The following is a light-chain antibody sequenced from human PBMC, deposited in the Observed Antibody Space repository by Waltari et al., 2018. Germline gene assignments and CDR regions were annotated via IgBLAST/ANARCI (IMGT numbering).Light chain of an antibody. Sequence: RGSHSLTNRNLVAYQQKPGQPRRRLIYGASNRAAGIPDSFSGSGSWTDFILTISRLEPEDFAVYYCQQYGSSIMYTFGQGTKLEMK. V-gene: IGKV3-20*01. CDR2: GAS. J-gene: IGKJ2*01. CDR1: HSLTNRN. CDR3: QQYGSSIMYT.